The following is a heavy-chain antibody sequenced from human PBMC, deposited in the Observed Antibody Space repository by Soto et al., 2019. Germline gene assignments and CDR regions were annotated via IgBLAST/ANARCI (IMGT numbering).Heavy chain of an antibody. CDR2: VRGDNGHT. D-gene: IGHD2-2*01. V-gene: IGHV1-18*01. Sequence: ASVKVSCKASGYTFTTHGISWVRQVPGQGLEWMGWVRGDNGHTNYAQSLQGRVTMTTDTSTNTAYMELRSLRSDDTAVYYCASSRYCISTSCHPSSFGYYYYGMDVWGQGTTVTVSS. J-gene: IGHJ6*02. CDR3: ASSRYCISTSCHPSSFGYYYYGMDV. CDR1: GYTFTTHG.